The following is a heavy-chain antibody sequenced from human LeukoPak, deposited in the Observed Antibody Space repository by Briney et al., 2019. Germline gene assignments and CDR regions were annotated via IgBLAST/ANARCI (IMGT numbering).Heavy chain of an antibody. CDR3: AELGITMIGGV. V-gene: IGHV3-48*03. CDR2: ISSSGSTI. CDR1: GFTISSDE. J-gene: IGHJ6*04. Sequence: GGSLRLSCAASGFTISSDEMNWVRQAPGKGLEWVSYISSSGSTIYYADSVKGRFTISRDNAKNSLYLQMNSLRAEDTAVYYCAELGITMIGGVWGKGTTVTISS. D-gene: IGHD3-10*02.